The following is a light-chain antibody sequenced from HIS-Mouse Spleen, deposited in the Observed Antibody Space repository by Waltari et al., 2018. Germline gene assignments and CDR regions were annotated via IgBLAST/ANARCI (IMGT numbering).Light chain of an antibody. Sequence: DIQMTQSPSSLSASVGDRVTITCQASQDISNYLNWYQQKPGKAPKLLIYDASNLETGVPSRFSGSGSGTDFTFTISSLQPEDIVTYYCQQYDNLLLTFGGGTKVEIK. CDR2: DAS. CDR1: QDISNY. J-gene: IGKJ4*01. CDR3: QQYDNLLLT. V-gene: IGKV1-33*01.